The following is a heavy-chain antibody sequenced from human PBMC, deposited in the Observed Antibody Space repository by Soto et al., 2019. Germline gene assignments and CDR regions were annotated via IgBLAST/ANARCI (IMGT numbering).Heavy chain of an antibody. J-gene: IGHJ4*02. CDR2: ISAYNGNT. Sequence: ASVKVSCKASGYTFTSYGISWVRQAPGQGLEWMGWISAYNGNTNYAQKLQGRVTMTTDTSTSTAYMELRSLRSDDTAVYYCARIAYCGGDCYSSPDYWGQGTLVTVPQ. CDR1: GYTFTSYG. V-gene: IGHV1-18*04. D-gene: IGHD2-21*02. CDR3: ARIAYCGGDCYSSPDY.